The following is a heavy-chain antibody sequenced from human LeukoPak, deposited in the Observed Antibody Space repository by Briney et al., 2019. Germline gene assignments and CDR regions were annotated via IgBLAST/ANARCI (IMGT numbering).Heavy chain of an antibody. V-gene: IGHV3-11*04. CDR2: ISSSGSTT. CDR1: GFTFSDYY. Sequence: GGSLRLSCAASGFTFSDYYMSWIRQAPGKGLEWGSYISSSGSTTYYADSVKGRFTISRDNAKNSLYLQMNSLRAEDTAVYYCARDNVWGSYHQLDYWGQGTLVTVSS. J-gene: IGHJ4*02. CDR3: ARDNVWGSYHQLDY. D-gene: IGHD3-16*02.